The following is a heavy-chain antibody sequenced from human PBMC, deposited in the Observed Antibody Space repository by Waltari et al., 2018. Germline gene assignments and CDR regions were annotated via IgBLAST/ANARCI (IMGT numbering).Heavy chain of an antibody. V-gene: IGHV4-34*01. D-gene: IGHD5-18*01. CDR1: GGSFSGYY. CDR3: ARLGYSYGDGYYFDY. CDR2: INHSGST. J-gene: IGHJ4*02. Sequence: QVQLQQWGAGVLKPSETLSLTCAVYGGSFSGYYWSWIRQPPGKGLEWIGEINHSGSTNYNPSLKSRVTISVDTSKNQFSLKLSSVTAADTAVYYCARLGYSYGDGYYFDYWGQGTLVTVSS.